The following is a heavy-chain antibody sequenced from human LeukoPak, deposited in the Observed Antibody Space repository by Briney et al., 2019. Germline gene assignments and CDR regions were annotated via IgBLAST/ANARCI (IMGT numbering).Heavy chain of an antibody. CDR1: GYSISSGYY. J-gene: IGHJ4*02. Sequence: PSETLSLTGTVSGYSISSGYYWGWIRQPPGKGLEWIGSIYHSGSTYYNPSLKSRVTISVDTSKNQFSLKLSSVTAADTAVYYCARVQRAPVVAATPWFDYWGQGTLVTVSS. CDR2: IYHSGST. D-gene: IGHD2-15*01. V-gene: IGHV4-38-2*02. CDR3: ARVQRAPVVAATPWFDY.